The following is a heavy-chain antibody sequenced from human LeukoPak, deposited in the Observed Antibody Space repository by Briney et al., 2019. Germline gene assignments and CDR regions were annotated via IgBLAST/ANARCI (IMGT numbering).Heavy chain of an antibody. CDR3: ARGGLLEWTNY. V-gene: IGHV4-59*01. J-gene: IGHJ4*02. Sequence: PSETLSLTCTVTGGSISSYYCSWIRQPPGKRLEWIGYIYYSGSTNYNPSLKSRVTISVDTSKNHFTLKLSSVTAADTAVYYCARGGLLEWTNYWGQGTLVSVSS. CDR1: GGSISSYY. D-gene: IGHD3-3*01. CDR2: IYYSGST.